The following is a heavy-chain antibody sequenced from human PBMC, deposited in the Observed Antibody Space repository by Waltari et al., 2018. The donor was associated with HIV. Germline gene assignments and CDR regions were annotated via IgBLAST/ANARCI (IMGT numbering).Heavy chain of an antibody. J-gene: IGHJ4*02. Sequence: EVQLVESGGGLVQPGRSLRLSCAASGFTFDDYAMHWVRQAPGKVLGWVSGISWNSGSIGYADSVKGRFTISRDNAKNSLYLQMNSLRAEDTALYYCAKDLAPYGSHGWSLDYWGQGTLVTVSS. D-gene: IGHD6-19*01. CDR3: AKDLAPYGSHGWSLDY. CDR2: ISWNSGSI. CDR1: GFTFDDYA. V-gene: IGHV3-9*01.